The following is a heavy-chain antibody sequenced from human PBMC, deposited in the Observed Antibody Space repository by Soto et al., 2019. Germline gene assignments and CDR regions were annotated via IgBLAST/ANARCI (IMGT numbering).Heavy chain of an antibody. Sequence: PSETLSLTCTVAGGFIGRVGSCWSWILQHRGKGLEWTGHIYYSGSTYYTPTLKSRVTISVDTSKNQFSMKLSSVTAADTAVYYCARVSLANISPWGQGTLVTVSS. J-gene: IGHJ5*02. CDR2: IYYSGST. V-gene: IGHV4-31*03. D-gene: IGHD6-6*01. CDR1: GGFIGRVGSC. CDR3: ARVSLANISP.